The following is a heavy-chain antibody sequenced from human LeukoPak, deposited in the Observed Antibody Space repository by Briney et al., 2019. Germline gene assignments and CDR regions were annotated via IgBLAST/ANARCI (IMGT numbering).Heavy chain of an antibody. V-gene: IGHV1-18*01. CDR1: GYTFTSYD. CDR2: INPNSGGT. D-gene: IGHD2-15*01. Sequence: ASVKVSCKASGYTFTSYDINWVRLATGQGLEWMGWINPNSGGTNYAQKLQGRVTMTTDTSTSTAYMELRSLRSDDTAVYYCARDPRYCSGGSCYSAHWFDPWGQGTLVTVSS. CDR3: ARDPRYCSGGSCYSAHWFDP. J-gene: IGHJ5*02.